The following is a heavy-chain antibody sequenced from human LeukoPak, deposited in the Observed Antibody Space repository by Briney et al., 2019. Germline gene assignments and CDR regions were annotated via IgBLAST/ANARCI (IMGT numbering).Heavy chain of an antibody. J-gene: IGHJ4*02. D-gene: IGHD1-1*01. CDR1: GFTFSSYG. Sequence: SGGSLRLSCAASGFTFSSYGMHWVRQAPGKGLEWVAVISYDGSNKYYADSVKGRFTISRDNSKNTLYLQMNSLRAEDTAVYYCATTAPTTYYFDYWGQGTLVTVSS. CDR2: ISYDGSNK. V-gene: IGHV3-30*03. CDR3: ATTAPTTYYFDY.